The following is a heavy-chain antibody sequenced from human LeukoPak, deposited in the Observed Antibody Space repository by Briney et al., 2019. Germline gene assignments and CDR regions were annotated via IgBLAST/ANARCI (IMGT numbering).Heavy chain of an antibody. J-gene: IGHJ5*02. CDR3: ARLGNWFDP. V-gene: IGHV5-51*01. CDR2: IYPGDSDT. CDR1: GYSFASYW. Sequence: GEPLKIPCKGSGYSFASYWIGWVPQTPGKGLEWMGIIYPGDSDTRYSPSFQGQVTISADKSISTAYLQWSSLNASDTAMYYCARLGNWFDPWGQGTLVTVSS.